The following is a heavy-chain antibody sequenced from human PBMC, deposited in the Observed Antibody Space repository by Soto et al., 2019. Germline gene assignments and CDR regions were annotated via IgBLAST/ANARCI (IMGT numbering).Heavy chain of an antibody. V-gene: IGHV1-69*01. J-gene: IGHJ4*02. CDR1: GGTFSSYA. CDR3: ANLPDVVVARGGSFDS. Sequence: QVQLVQSGAEVKKPGSSVKVSCKASGGTFSSYAISWVRQAPGQGLEWMGGIIPMFGTPNYAQRFEGRVTITADESTSTAYMELSSLRSEDMAVYYCANLPDVVVARGGSFDSWGQGTLVTVSS. D-gene: IGHD2-2*01. CDR2: IIPMFGTP.